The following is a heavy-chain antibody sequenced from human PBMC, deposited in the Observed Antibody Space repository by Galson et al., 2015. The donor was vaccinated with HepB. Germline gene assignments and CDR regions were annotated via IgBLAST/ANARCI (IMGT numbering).Heavy chain of an antibody. J-gene: IGHJ6*02. CDR1: GFTFSSYA. V-gene: IGHV3-23*01. CDR2: ISGSGGST. D-gene: IGHD4-17*01. CDR3: AKFPTVTPLVVMDV. Sequence: SLRLSCAASGFTFSSYAMSWVRQAPGKGLEWVSAISGSGGSTYYADSVKGRFTISRDNSKNTLYLQMNSLRAEDTAVYHCAKFPTVTPLVVMDVWGQGTTVTVSS.